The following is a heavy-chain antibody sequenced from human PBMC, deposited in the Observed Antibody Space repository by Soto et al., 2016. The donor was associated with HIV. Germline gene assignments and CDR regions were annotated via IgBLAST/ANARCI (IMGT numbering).Heavy chain of an antibody. J-gene: IGHJ6*02. Sequence: VQLQQWGTGLLKSSETLSLTCAVYGGSFSTYYWSWIRQPPGKGLEWIGEINHSGSINYNPSLKSRVTISVDTSKNQFSLKLSSVTAADTAAYYCARVYGGSFTASYNYYGMDVWGQRATVTVAS. V-gene: IGHV4-34*01. CDR2: INHSGSI. CDR1: GGSFSTYY. CDR3: ARVYGGSFTASYNYYGMDV. D-gene: IGHD1-26*01.